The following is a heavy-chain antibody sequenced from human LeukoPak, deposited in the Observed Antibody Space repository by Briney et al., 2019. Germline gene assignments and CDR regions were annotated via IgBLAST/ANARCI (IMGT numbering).Heavy chain of an antibody. Sequence: GESLKISCQGSGYSFTIYWIGWVRQMPGTGLEWMGIIYPGDSDTRYSPSFRGQVTISADESISTAYLQWSSLKASDTAMYYWAGRIGGSQLSHFDYWGQGTLVTVSS. J-gene: IGHJ4*02. CDR3: AGRIGGSQLSHFDY. CDR2: IYPGDSDT. CDR1: GYSFTIYW. V-gene: IGHV5-51*01. D-gene: IGHD4-23*01.